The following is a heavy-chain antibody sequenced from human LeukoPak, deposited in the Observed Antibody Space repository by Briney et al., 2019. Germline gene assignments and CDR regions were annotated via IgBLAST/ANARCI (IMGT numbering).Heavy chain of an antibody. Sequence: GGSLRPSCAASGFTFSSYAMSWVRQAPGKGLEWVSAISGSGGSTYYADSVKGRFTISRDNSKNTLYLQMNSLRAEDTAVYYCAKVGSSWYGTFVDYWGQGTLVTVSS. J-gene: IGHJ4*02. V-gene: IGHV3-23*01. CDR2: ISGSGGST. D-gene: IGHD6-13*01. CDR3: AKVGSSWYGTFVDY. CDR1: GFTFSSYA.